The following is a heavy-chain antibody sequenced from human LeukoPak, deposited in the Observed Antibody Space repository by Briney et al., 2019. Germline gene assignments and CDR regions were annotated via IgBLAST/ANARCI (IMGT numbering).Heavy chain of an antibody. J-gene: IGHJ4*02. CDR1: GFTFSSYS. Sequence: GGSLRLSCAASGFTFSSYSMNWVRQAPGKGLEWVSSISSSSSYIYYAYSVKGRFTISRDNAKNSLYLQMNSLRAEDTAVYYCARVRAAAGREPLDYWGQGTLVTVSS. CDR2: ISSSSSYI. D-gene: IGHD6-13*01. V-gene: IGHV3-21*01. CDR3: ARVRAAAGREPLDY.